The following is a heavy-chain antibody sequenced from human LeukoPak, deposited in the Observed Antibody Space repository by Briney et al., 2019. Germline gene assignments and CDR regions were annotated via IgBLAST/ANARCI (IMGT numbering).Heavy chain of an antibody. D-gene: IGHD2/OR15-2a*01. CDR2: IYYSGST. J-gene: IGHJ6*02. CDR3: ARQRIDYYYGMDV. V-gene: IGHV4-61*01. CDR1: GGSISSGSYY. Sequence: SETLSLTCTVSGGSISSGSYYWSWIRQPPGKGLEWIGYIYYSGSTNYNPSLKSRVTISVDTSKNQFSLKLSSVTAADTAVYYCARQRIDYYYGMDVWGQGTTVTVSS.